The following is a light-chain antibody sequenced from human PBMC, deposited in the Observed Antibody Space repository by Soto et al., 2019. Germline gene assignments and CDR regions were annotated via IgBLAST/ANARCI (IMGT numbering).Light chain of an antibody. CDR3: QQYGISYT. Sequence: EIVLTQSPGTLSLSPGERATLSCRASQSVSSSYLAWYQQKPGQAPRLLIYGASRRATGIPDRFSGSGSGTDFTLTISRLEPEDFAVYYSQQYGISYTFGQGTKLEIK. CDR1: QSVSSSY. V-gene: IGKV3-20*01. CDR2: GAS. J-gene: IGKJ2*01.